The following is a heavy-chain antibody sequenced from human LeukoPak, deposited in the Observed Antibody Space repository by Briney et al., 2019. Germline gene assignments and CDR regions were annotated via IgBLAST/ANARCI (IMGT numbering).Heavy chain of an antibody. V-gene: IGHV1-18*04. D-gene: IGHD3-10*01. Sequence: ASVKVSCKASGYTFTSYGISWVRQAPGQGLEWMGWISAYNGNTNYAQKLQGRVTMTTDTSSSTAYMELRSLRSDDTAVYYCARVQGYYGSGTVDYWGQGTLVTVSS. CDR3: ARVQGYYGSGTVDY. CDR2: ISAYNGNT. J-gene: IGHJ4*02. CDR1: GYTFTSYG.